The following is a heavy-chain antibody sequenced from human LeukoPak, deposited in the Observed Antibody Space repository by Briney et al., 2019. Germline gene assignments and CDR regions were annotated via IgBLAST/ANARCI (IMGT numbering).Heavy chain of an antibody. CDR1: GYTFTSYD. CDR2: MNPNSGNT. Sequence: GASVKVSCKASGYTFTSYDINWVRQATGQGREWMGWMNPNSGNTGYAQKFQGRVTMTRNTSISTAYMELSSLRSEDTAVCYCARTHYDSSGYYNFDYWGQGTLVTVSS. CDR3: ARTHYDSSGYYNFDY. J-gene: IGHJ4*02. D-gene: IGHD3-22*01. V-gene: IGHV1-8*01.